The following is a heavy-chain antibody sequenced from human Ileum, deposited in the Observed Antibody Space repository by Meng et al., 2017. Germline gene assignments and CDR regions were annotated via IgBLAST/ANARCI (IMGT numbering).Heavy chain of an antibody. CDR1: GGSFRGFY. CDR3: ARGTWELR. Sequence: SETLSLTCAVYGGSFRGFYWSWIRQPPGKGLEWIGEIIHTGSTNYNPSLKSRVTISVDTSKNQFSLKLTSVTAADTAVYYCARGTWELRWGQGTLVTVSS. CDR2: IIHTGST. D-gene: IGHD1-7*01. J-gene: IGHJ4*02. V-gene: IGHV4-34*01.